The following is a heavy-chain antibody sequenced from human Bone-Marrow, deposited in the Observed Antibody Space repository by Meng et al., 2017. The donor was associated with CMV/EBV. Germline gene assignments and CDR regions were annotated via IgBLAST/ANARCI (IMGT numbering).Heavy chain of an antibody. V-gene: IGHV3-7*01. J-gene: IGHJ6*02. CDR2: INAEGTEK. CDR3: ARDMNCSSTSCYSTNYYYYYGMDV. D-gene: IGHD2-2*01. Sequence: GESLKISCAASGFPFSYSYMSGVRQAPGKGAEWVANINAEGTEKHYVDSVKGRFTISRDNSKNTLYLQMNSLRAEDTAVYYCARDMNCSSTSCYSTNYYYYYGMDVWGQGTTVTVSS. CDR1: GFPFSYSY.